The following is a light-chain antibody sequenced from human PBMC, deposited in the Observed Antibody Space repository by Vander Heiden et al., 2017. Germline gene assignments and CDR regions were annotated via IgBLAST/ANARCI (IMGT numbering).Light chain of an antibody. CDR2: QDS. V-gene: IGLV3-1*01. CDR3: QAWDSSAVV. Sequence: SYELTQPPSVAVSPGQTASITCSGDKLGDKYACWYQQKPGQSPGLVIYQDSKRPSGIPERFSGSNSGNTATLTISGTQAVDEADYYCQAWDSSAVVCGGGTKLTVL. J-gene: IGLJ2*01. CDR1: KLGDKY.